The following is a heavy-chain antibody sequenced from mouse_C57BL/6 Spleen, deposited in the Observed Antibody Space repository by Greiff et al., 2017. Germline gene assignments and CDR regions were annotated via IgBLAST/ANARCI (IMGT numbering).Heavy chain of an antibody. D-gene: IGHD4-1*01. J-gene: IGHJ2*01. CDR3: ARDTGTYYFDY. CDR2: ISDGGSYT. Sequence: EVQRVESGGGLVKPGGSLKLSCAASGFTFSSYAMSWVRQTPEQRLEWVATISDGGSYTYYPDNVKGRFTISRDNAKNNLYLQMSHLKSEDTAMYCCARDTGTYYFDYGGQGTTLTVSS. CDR1: GFTFSSYA. V-gene: IGHV5-4*01.